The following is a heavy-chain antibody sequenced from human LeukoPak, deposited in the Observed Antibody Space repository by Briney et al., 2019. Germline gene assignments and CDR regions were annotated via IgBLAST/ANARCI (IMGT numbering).Heavy chain of an antibody. J-gene: IGHJ4*02. Sequence: PGGSLRLFCAASGFTFSSYAMTWVRQAPGKGLEWVSVISGSGKFPSYADSVKGRFTVSRDNAKNTLYLQMNSLEAEDTAMYYCAKIANFYDSSGFYGWGQGTLVTVSS. D-gene: IGHD3-22*01. CDR1: GFTFSSYA. V-gene: IGHV3-23*01. CDR3: AKIANFYDSSGFYG. CDR2: ISGSGKFP.